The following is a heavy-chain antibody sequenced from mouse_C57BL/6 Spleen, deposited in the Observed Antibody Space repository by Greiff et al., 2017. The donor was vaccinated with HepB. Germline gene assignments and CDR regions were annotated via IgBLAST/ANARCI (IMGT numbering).Heavy chain of an antibody. J-gene: IGHJ1*03. Sequence: QVQLKQPGAELVRPGSSVKLSCKASGYTFTSYWMHWVKQRPIQGLEWIGNIDPSDSETHYNQKFKDKATLTVDKSSSTAYMQLSSLTSEDSAVYYCAREGIYYGNPYWYFDVWGTGTTVTVSS. V-gene: IGHV1-52*01. CDR2: IDPSDSET. CDR1: GYTFTSYW. CDR3: AREGIYYGNPYWYFDV. D-gene: IGHD2-1*01.